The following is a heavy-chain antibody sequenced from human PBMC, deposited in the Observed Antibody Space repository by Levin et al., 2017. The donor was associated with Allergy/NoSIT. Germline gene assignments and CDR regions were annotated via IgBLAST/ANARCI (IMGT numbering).Heavy chain of an antibody. CDR1: GFTFSSYG. J-gene: IGHJ2*01. D-gene: IGHD5-18*01. CDR3: ARGEDSYGYNWYFDL. V-gene: IGHV3-33*01. CDR2: IWYDGSNK. Sequence: GGSLRLSCAASGFTFSSYGMHWVRQAPGKGLEWVAVIWYDGSNKYYADSVKGRFTISRDNSKNTLYLQMNSLRAEDTAVYYCARGEDSYGYNWYFDLWGRGTLVTVSS.